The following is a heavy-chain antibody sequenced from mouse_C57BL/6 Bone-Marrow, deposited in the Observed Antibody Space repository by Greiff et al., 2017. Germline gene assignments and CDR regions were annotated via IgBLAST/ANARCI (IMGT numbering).Heavy chain of an antibody. CDR1: GYTFTDYE. V-gene: IGHV1-15*01. CDR2: IDPETGGT. J-gene: IGHJ3*01. D-gene: IGHD1-3*01. Sequence: VQLQQSGAELVRPGASVTLSCKASGYTFTDYEMHWVKQTPVNGLEWIGAIDPETGGTAYNQKFKGKAILTADTSSSTAYMELRSLTSEDSAVYYCTNYGSSAWFAYWGQGTLVTVSA. CDR3: TNYGSSAWFAY.